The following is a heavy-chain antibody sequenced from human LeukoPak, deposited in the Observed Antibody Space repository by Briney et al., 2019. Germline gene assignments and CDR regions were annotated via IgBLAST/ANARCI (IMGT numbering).Heavy chain of an antibody. D-gene: IGHD6-19*01. J-gene: IGHJ2*01. CDR1: GYTFTSYY. CDR3: ARAISGPRCFDL. Sequence: ASVKVSCEASGYTFTSYYMHWVRQAPGQGLEWMGIINPSGGSTSYAQKFQGRVTMTRDTSTSTVYMELSSLRSEDTAVYYCARAISGPRCFDLWGRGTLVTVSS. V-gene: IGHV1-46*01. CDR2: INPSGGST.